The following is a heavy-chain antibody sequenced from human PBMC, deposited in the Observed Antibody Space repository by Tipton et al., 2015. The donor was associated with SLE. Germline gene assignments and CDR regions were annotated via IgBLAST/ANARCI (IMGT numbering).Heavy chain of an antibody. D-gene: IGHD3-10*01. CDR3: ARLTPRGYDY. V-gene: IGHV4-39*07. Sequence: TLSLTCTVSGDTIDGNTYFWDWIRQPPGKGLMLIGSISYSGATSYNPSLKSRVTISVDTSKNHFSLSLISVTAADTAVYYCARLTPRGYDYWGPGMLVTVSS. CDR1: GDTIDGNTYF. CDR2: ISYSGAT. J-gene: IGHJ4*02.